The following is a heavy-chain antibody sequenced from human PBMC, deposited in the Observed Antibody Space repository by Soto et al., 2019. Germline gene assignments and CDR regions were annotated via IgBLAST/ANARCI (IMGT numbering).Heavy chain of an antibody. Sequence: SETLSLTCTVSGASISNSFYYWGWIRQPPGKELEWIGSIHYSGSTYYNPSLNSRVTISVDTSKNQFSLKVSSVTAADTAVYYCARLKVVTETLFQHWGQGTLVTVSS. CDR2: IHYSGST. CDR3: ARLKVVTETLFQH. CDR1: GASISNSFYY. V-gene: IGHV4-39*01. J-gene: IGHJ1*01. D-gene: IGHD3-22*01.